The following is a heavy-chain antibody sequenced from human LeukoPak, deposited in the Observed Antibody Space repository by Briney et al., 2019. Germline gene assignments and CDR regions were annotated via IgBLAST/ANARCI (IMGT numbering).Heavy chain of an antibody. CDR2: ISDRGGRT. J-gene: IGHJ4*02. CDR1: GITLSNYG. CDR3: AKRGVVVRVILVGFHKEANYFDS. Sequence: GGSLSLSCAVSGITLSNYGMSGVRRAPGKGLEWVAGISDRGGRTNYADSAKGRLTISRDNPKNTQYLRMNSLRAEDTAVYFCAKRGVVVRVILVGFHKEANYFDSWGQGALVTVSS. D-gene: IGHD3-10*02. V-gene: IGHV3-23*01.